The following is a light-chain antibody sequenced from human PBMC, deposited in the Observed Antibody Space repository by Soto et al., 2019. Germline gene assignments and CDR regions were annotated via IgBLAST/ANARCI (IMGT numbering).Light chain of an antibody. CDR3: QQYSNWPPIT. V-gene: IGKV3-15*01. CDR1: QSVSSN. J-gene: IGKJ5*01. CDR2: GAS. Sequence: EIVMTQSPATLSLSPGERATLSCRASQSVSSNLVWYQQKPGQAPRLLFYGASTRATGIPARFSGSGSGTEFTLTISSLQSEDFAVYYCQQYSNWPPITFGQGTRLEIK.